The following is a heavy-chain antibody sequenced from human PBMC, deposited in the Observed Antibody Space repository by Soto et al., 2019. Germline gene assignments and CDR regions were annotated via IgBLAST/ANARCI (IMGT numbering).Heavy chain of an antibody. CDR1: GYTFISHG. V-gene: IGHV1-18*04. D-gene: IGHD2-15*01. Sequence: QVQLVQSGVEVKKPGASVKVSCKASGYTFISHGISWVRQAPGQGLEWMGWISGKNGNTNYAQKLQGRVTLTTDTSPSTAYMELRSLRSDDTAVYYWARVSSSIVVVPDYGMDVWGQGTTVTVSS. J-gene: IGHJ6*02. CDR3: ARVSSSIVVVPDYGMDV. CDR2: ISGKNGNT.